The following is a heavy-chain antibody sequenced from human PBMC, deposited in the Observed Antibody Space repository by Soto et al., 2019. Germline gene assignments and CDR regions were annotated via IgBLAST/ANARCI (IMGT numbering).Heavy chain of an antibody. V-gene: IGHV4-28*01. Sequence: QVQLQESGPGLVKPSDTLSLTCAVSGYSISSNNWWGWIRQPPGKGLEWIGYIYYSGTTYYNPSLKRPVSMSVDTSKTQFSLKLTSVTAVDTAVYYCARREIQGPIDYWGQGTLVTVSS. J-gene: IGHJ4*02. CDR3: ARREIQGPIDY. CDR2: IYYSGTT. D-gene: IGHD1-26*01. CDR1: GYSISSNNW.